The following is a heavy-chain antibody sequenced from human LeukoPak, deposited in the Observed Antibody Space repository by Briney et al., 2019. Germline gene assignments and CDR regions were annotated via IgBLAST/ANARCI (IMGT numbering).Heavy chain of an antibody. J-gene: IGHJ6*02. CDR3: VRDWGQRGYSYGPDDYYYGMDV. CDR1: GGSISSYY. Sequence: SETLSLTCTVSGGSISSYYWSWIRQPPGKGLEWIGYIYYSGSTNYNPSLKSRVTISVDTSKNQFSLKLSSVTAADTAVYYCVRDWGQRGYSYGPDDYYYGMDVWGQGTTVTVSS. V-gene: IGHV4-59*01. D-gene: IGHD5-18*01. CDR2: IYYSGST.